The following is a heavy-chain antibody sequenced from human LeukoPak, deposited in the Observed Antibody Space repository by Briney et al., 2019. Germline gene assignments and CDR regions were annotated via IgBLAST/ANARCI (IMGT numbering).Heavy chain of an antibody. Sequence: ASVKVSCKASGYTFTGYYMHWVRQAPGQGLEWMGWINPNSGGTNYAQKFQGRVTMTRDTSISTAYMELSRLRSDDTAVYYCARDLNSHSGSYYPSYYYYYMDVWGKGTTVTISS. CDR1: GYTFTGYY. D-gene: IGHD3-10*01. CDR3: ARDLNSHSGSYYPSYYYYYMDV. V-gene: IGHV1-2*02. CDR2: INPNSGGT. J-gene: IGHJ6*03.